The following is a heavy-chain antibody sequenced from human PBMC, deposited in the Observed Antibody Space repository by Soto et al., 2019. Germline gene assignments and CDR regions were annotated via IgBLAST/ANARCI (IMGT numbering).Heavy chain of an antibody. CDR3: ARAYGGDVFDY. CDR1: GRSFSGYY. CDR2: INHSGST. D-gene: IGHD2-21*01. Sequence: QVQLQHWGAGLLKPSETLSLTCAVYGRSFSGYYWSWIRQPPGKGLEWIGEINHSGSTNYNPSLRSRVTISVDTSKNPFSLNLSSLTAADTAVYYCARAYGGDVFDYWGQGTLVTVSS. J-gene: IGHJ4*02. V-gene: IGHV4-34*01.